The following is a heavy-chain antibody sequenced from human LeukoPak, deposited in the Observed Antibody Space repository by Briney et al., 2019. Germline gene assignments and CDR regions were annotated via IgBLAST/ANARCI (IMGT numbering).Heavy chain of an antibody. D-gene: IGHD3-22*01. V-gene: IGHV4-59*01. CDR2: VYYTGST. CDR3: ARASIRYYDSSAYSH. Sequence: SETPSLTCTVSGDFISTYYWSWIRQPPGKGLEWIGYVYYTGSTNYNPSLKGRVTISVDTSKNQFFLKLSSATAADTAMYYCARASIRYYDSSAYSHWGQGALVTVSS. CDR1: GDFISTYY. J-gene: IGHJ4*02.